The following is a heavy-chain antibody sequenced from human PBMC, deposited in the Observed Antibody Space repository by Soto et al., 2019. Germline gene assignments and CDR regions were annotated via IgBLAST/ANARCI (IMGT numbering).Heavy chain of an antibody. CDR1: GGTFSSSG. V-gene: IGHV1-69*11. D-gene: IGHD3-16*02. Sequence: QVHLVQSGTEVKKPGSSVKVSCKASGGTFSSSGFSWVRQAPGLGLEWMGMIVPSLDTTNYAQKFQARVTITADEVTSTAYMELRSLRSEDTAVYYCARWPQPRYTADPYAVDVWGQGTRVIVSS. CDR2: IVPSLDTT. J-gene: IGHJ6*02. CDR3: ARWPQPRYTADPYAVDV.